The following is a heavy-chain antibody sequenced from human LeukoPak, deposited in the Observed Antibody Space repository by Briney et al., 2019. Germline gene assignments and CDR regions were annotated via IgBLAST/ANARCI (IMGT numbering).Heavy chain of an antibody. Sequence: SVKVSCKASGGTFSSYAISWVRQAPGQGLEWMGGIIPIFGTANYAQKFQGRVTITADESTSTAYMELSSLRSEDTAVYYCARDYVDDIPMIKDYRGQGTLVTVSS. CDR3: ARDYVDDIPMIKDY. D-gene: IGHD2-8*01. CDR1: GGTFSSYA. J-gene: IGHJ4*02. CDR2: IIPIFGTA. V-gene: IGHV1-69*13.